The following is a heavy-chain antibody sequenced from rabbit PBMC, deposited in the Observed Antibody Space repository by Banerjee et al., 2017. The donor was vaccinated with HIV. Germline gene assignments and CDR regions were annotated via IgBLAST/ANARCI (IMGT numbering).Heavy chain of an antibody. V-gene: IGHV1S40*01. Sequence: QSLVESGGDLVKPGASLTLTCTASGFSFNAYYYIQWVRQAPGKGLEWIGCIDTGSGIMDYASWAKGRFTISKTSSTTVTLQMTSLTAADTATYFCAREETGYGYSNFNLWGPGTLVTVS. D-gene: IGHD6-1*01. CDR2: IDTGSGIM. CDR1: GFSFNAYYY. CDR3: AREETGYGYSNFNL. J-gene: IGHJ4*01.